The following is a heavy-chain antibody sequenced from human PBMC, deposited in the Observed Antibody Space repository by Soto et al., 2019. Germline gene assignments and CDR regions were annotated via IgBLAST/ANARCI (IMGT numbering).Heavy chain of an antibody. CDR2: IWYDGSNK. Sequence: QVQLVESGGGVVQPGGSLRLSCTTSRFTFNTYGMHWVRQAPGKGLEWVAIIWYDGSNKCYADSVKGRFTISRDNSRNTLYLQMNSLRAEDTALYYCARADCTGAYCYSWPFNYGVDVWGQGTTVTVSS. D-gene: IGHD2-15*01. J-gene: IGHJ6*02. V-gene: IGHV3-33*08. CDR3: ARADCTGAYCYSWPFNYGVDV. CDR1: RFTFNTYG.